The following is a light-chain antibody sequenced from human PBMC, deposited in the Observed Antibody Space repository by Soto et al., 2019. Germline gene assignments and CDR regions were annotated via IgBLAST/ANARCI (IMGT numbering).Light chain of an antibody. CDR1: QSVSSSY. CDR2: GAS. V-gene: IGKV3-20*01. CDR3: QQYGSSPPYT. J-gene: IGKJ2*01. Sequence: EIVLTQSPGTLSLSPGERATLSCRASQSVSSSYLAWYQQKPGQAPRLLIYGASSRAAAIPDRFSGSGSGTDFTLTISRLGPEDCAVYYCQQYGSSPPYTFGQGTKLEIK.